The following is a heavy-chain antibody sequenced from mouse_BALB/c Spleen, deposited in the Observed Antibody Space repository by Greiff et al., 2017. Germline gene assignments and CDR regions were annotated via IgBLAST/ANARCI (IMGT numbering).Heavy chain of an antibody. CDR1: GFSLTGYG. CDR3: ARYKVARDERDAMDY. J-gene: IGHJ4*01. D-gene: IGHD1-1*02. V-gene: IGHV2-6-7*01. Sequence: VQLLESGPGLVAPSQSLSITCAVSGFSLTGYGVNWVRQPPGKGLEWLGMIWGDGSTDYNSALKSRLSISKDNSNSQVFLKMNSLQTDNTARYYRARYKVARDERDAMDYWGQGTSVTVSS. CDR2: IWGDGST.